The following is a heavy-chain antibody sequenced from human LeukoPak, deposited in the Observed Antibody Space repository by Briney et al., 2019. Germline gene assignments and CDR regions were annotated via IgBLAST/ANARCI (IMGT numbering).Heavy chain of an antibody. V-gene: IGHV4-61*05. CDR3: ATTTVTTDDY. Sequence: SETLSLTCTVSGGSISSSSYYWGWIRQPPGKGLEWIGRIYTSGSTNYNPSLKSRVTMSVDTSKNQFSLKLSSVTAADTAVYYCATTTVTTDDYWGQGTLVTVSS. CDR2: IYTSGST. CDR1: GGSISSSSYY. J-gene: IGHJ4*02. D-gene: IGHD4-17*01.